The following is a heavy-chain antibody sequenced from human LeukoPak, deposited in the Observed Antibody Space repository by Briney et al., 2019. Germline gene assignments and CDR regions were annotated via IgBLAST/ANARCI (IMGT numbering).Heavy chain of an antibody. CDR2: VKSKADGGTT. J-gene: IGHJ4*02. CDR1: GFTFSNAW. Sequence: GGSLRLSCAASGFTFSNAWMSWVRQAPGKGLEWVGRVKSKADGGTTDYAAPVKGRFATSRDDSKNTLYLQMNSLKTEDTAVYYCTLGSWSIDYWGQGTLVTVSS. CDR3: TLGSWSIDY. D-gene: IGHD6-13*01. V-gene: IGHV3-15*01.